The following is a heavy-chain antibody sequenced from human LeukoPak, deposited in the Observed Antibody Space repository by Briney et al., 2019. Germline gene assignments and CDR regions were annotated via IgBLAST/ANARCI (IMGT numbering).Heavy chain of an antibody. V-gene: IGHV5-51*01. Sequence: PGGPLQISCEAFGSTFTTYWSAGGRQVHGKGRGWLGIIYPGDSDTRNSPSLQGQVTISADKSTNTDYLQWSSLKASDTGIYYCARHLDWLSINFYYGMDVWGQGTTVTVSS. D-gene: IGHD3/OR15-3a*01. CDR1: GSTFTTYW. CDR2: IYPGDSDT. CDR3: ARHLDWLSINFYYGMDV. J-gene: IGHJ6*02.